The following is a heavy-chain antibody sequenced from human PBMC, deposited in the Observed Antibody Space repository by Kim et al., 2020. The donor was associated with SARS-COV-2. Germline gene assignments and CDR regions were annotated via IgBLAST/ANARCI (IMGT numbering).Heavy chain of an antibody. D-gene: IGHD2-15*01. Sequence: GTLSLTCAVSGGSISSSNWWSWVRQPPGKGLVWIGEIYHSGSTNYNPSLKSRVTISVDKSKNQFSLKLSSVTAADNAVYYCARVFMGYCSGGSCYSDYYGRGYGGKGTTVTVSS. J-gene: IGHJ6*04. CDR2: IYHSGST. CDR1: GGSISSSNW. V-gene: IGHV4-4*02. CDR3: ARVFMGYCSGGSCYSDYYGRGY.